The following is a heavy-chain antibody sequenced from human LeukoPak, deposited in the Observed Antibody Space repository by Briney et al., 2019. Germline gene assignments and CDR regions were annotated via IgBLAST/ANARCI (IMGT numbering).Heavy chain of an antibody. CDR2: INSDGSST. J-gene: IGHJ6*02. V-gene: IGHV3-74*01. D-gene: IGHD3-22*01. CDR1: RFTFSSYW. Sequence: PGGSLRLSCAASRFTFSSYWMHWVRQAPGKGLVWVSRINSDGSSTSYADFVKGRFTISRDNAKNTLYLQMNSLRAEDTAVYYCARGSYYYDSSGWYGMDVWGQGTTVTVSS. CDR3: ARGSYYYDSSGWYGMDV.